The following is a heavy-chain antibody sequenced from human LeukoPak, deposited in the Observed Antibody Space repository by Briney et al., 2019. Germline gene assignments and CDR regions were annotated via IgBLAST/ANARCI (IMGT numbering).Heavy chain of an antibody. V-gene: IGHV1-69*13. CDR2: IIPIFGTA. Sequence: GASVKVSCKASGGTFSSYAISWVRQAPGQGLEWMGGIIPIFGTANYAQKFQGRVTITADESTSTAYMELSSLRSEDTAVYYCARGYSEYYYDSSDWGQETLVTVSS. CDR1: GGTFSSYA. D-gene: IGHD3-22*01. CDR3: ARGYSEYYYDSSD. J-gene: IGHJ4*02.